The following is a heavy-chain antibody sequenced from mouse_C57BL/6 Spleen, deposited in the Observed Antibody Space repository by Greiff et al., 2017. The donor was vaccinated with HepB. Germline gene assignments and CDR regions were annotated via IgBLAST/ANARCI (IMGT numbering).Heavy chain of an antibody. CDR1: GYTFTSYW. D-gene: IGHD1-1*01. CDR2: IDPSDSYT. CDR3: ARKMRKTVVASDY. Sequence: VQLQQSGAELVRPGTSVKLSCKASGYTFTSYWMHWVKQRPGQGLEWIGVIDPSDSYTNYNQKFKGKATLTVDTSSSTAYMQLSSLTSEDSAVYYCARKMRKTVVASDYWGQGTTLTVSS. J-gene: IGHJ2*01. V-gene: IGHV1-59*01.